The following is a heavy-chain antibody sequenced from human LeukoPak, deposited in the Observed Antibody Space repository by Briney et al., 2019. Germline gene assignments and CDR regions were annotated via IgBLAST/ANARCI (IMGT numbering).Heavy chain of an antibody. Sequence: SETLSLTCAVYGGSFSGYYWSWIRQPPGKGLEWIGEINHYGSTNYNPSLKSRVTISVDTSKNQISLRLNSVTAADTAMYYCAKSGGYGLIDYWGQGTLVTVSS. CDR1: GGSFSGYY. D-gene: IGHD1-26*01. V-gene: IGHV4-34*01. J-gene: IGHJ4*02. CDR3: AKSGGYGLIDY. CDR2: INHYGST.